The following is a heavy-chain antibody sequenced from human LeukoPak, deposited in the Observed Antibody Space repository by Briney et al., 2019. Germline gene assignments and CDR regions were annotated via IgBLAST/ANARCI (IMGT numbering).Heavy chain of an antibody. CDR1: GGSISSYY. D-gene: IGHD3-22*01. V-gene: IGHV4-59*01. CDR3: ARDLNPYYYDSSGYLGFAFDI. Sequence: SETLSLTCTVSGGSISSYYWSWIRQPPGKGLEWIGYIYYSGSTNYNPSLKSRVTISVDTSKNQFSLKLSSVTAADTAVYYCARDLNPYYYDSSGYLGFAFDIWGQGTMVTVSS. CDR2: IYYSGST. J-gene: IGHJ3*02.